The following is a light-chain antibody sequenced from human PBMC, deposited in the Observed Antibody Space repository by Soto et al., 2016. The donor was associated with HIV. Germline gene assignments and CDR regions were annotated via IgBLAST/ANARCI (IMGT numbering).Light chain of an antibody. CDR1: NIANIN. CDR2: DVS. V-gene: IGLV3-21*03. J-gene: IGLJ2*01. Sequence: SYVLTQPPSVSVAPGKTARVTCGGNNIANINVHWYQQKPGQAPVLVVYDVSDRPSGIPERFSGSSSGNTATLTISRVEAGDEADYYCQVWDAGTDLVVFGGGTKLTVL. CDR3: QVWDAGTDLVV.